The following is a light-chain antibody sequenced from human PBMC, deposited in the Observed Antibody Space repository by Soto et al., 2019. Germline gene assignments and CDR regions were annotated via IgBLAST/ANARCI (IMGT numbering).Light chain of an antibody. V-gene: IGLV2-14*01. CDR1: SSDVGAYNY. CDR2: EVS. Sequence: QSALTQPASVSGSPAQSITISCTGTSSDVGAYNYVSWYQQHPGKAPKLIISEVSDRPSGVSNRFSGSKSGNTASLTISGLQAEDEADYFCSSYTTTNTLWVFGGGTKVTVL. J-gene: IGLJ3*02. CDR3: SSYTTTNTLWV.